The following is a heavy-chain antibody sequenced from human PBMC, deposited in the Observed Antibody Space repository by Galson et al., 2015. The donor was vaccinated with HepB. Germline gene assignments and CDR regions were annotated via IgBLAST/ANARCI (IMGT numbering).Heavy chain of an antibody. D-gene: IGHD4-23*01. CDR3: ARGLSRWATVVTPVWYFDL. CDR2: ISSSSSTI. CDR1: GFTFSSYS. J-gene: IGHJ2*01. Sequence: SLRLSCAASGFTFSSYSMNWVRQAPGKGLEWISYISSSSSTIYYADSVKGRFTISRGNAKNSLYLQMNSLRDEDTAVYYCARGLSRWATVVTPVWYFDLWGRGTL. V-gene: IGHV3-48*02.